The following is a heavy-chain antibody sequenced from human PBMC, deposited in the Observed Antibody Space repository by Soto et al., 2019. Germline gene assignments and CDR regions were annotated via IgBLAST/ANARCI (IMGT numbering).Heavy chain of an antibody. J-gene: IGHJ6*02. CDR1: GYTFTSYY. V-gene: IGHV1-46*01. CDR2: INPSGGST. Sequence: ASVKVSFKASGYTFTSYYMHWVRPAPGQWLEWMGIINPSGGSTSYAHKFQGRVTMTRDTSTSTVYMELSSLRSEDTAVYYCAREWKDDFWSGYYGSYYAMDVWGQGTRVTVSS. D-gene: IGHD3-3*01. CDR3: AREWKDDFWSGYYGSYYAMDV.